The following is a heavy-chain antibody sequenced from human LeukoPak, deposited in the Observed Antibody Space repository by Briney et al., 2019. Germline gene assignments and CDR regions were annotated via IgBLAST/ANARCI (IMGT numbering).Heavy chain of an antibody. Sequence: GEPLKISCKGSGYSFTSYWIGWVRQMPGKGLEWMGIIYPGDSDTRYSPSFQGQVTISADKSISTAYLQWSSLKASDTAMYYCARYSSGWYRFPGPGFDYWGQGTLVTVSS. CDR1: GYSFTSYW. CDR2: IYPGDSDT. V-gene: IGHV5-51*01. CDR3: ARYSSGWYRFPGPGFDY. D-gene: IGHD6-19*01. J-gene: IGHJ4*02.